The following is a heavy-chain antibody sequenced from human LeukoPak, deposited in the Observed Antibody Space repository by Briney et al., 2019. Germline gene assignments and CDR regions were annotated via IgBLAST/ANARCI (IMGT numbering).Heavy chain of an antibody. CDR1: GFTFGTFW. J-gene: IGHJ4*02. V-gene: IGHV3-7*01. CDR3: ASGIYFDS. D-gene: IGHD1-14*01. Sequence: GGSLRLSCAASGFTFGTFWMSWVRQAPGKGLEWVANINQDGTEKHYVDSVKGRFTISRDNGKKSLYLQMNSLRVEDAAVYFCASGIYFDSWGQGTLVAVSS. CDR2: INQDGTEK.